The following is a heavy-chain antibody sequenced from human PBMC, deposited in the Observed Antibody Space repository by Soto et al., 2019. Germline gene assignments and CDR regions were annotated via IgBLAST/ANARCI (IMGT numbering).Heavy chain of an antibody. Sequence: QVLLQASGPGLVKPSETLSITCTVSGGSISGLYWSWIRQAPGRRLEWIGYVYYNGATNYNPSLTSRVAMSVDTSKNQFSLNLSSVTAADTAVYYCARGMDRKIGLFDLWGQGSLVTVSS. D-gene: IGHD3-16*01. V-gene: IGHV4-59*11. CDR1: GGSISGLY. CDR2: VYYNGAT. J-gene: IGHJ4*02. CDR3: ARGMDRKIGLFDL.